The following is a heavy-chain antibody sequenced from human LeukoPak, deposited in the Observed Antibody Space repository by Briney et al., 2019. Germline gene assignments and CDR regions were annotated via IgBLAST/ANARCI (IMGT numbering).Heavy chain of an antibody. CDR1: GYTFTGYY. D-gene: IGHD3-22*01. V-gene: IGHV1-2*06. J-gene: IGHJ4*02. CDR2: INPNSGGT. Sequence: ASVKVSCKASGYTFTGYYMHWVRQAPGQGLEWMGRINPNSGGTNYAQKFQGRVTMTRDTSIRTAYMELSRLRSDDTAVYYCAGYGGGYYYDSSGYYDYWGQGTLVTVSS. CDR3: AGYGGGYYYDSSGYYDY.